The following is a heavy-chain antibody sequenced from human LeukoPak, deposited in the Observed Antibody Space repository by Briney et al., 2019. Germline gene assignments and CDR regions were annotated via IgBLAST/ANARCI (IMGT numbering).Heavy chain of an antibody. V-gene: IGHV4-59*12. Sequence: SETLSLTCTVSGGSISSDYWIWVRQPPGKGLEWIGYIHNSGTTKYNPSLKSRVTMSIDTSKNQFSLKLTSVTAADTAVYYWGGGGGSLYWYFSLWGRGTLVTVSS. D-gene: IGHD3-16*01. CDR1: GGSISSDY. CDR3: GGGGGSLYWYFSL. CDR2: IHNSGTT. J-gene: IGHJ2*01.